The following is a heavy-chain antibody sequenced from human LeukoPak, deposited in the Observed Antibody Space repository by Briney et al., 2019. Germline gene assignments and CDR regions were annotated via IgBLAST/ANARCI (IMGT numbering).Heavy chain of an antibody. J-gene: IGHJ4*02. CDR2: ISSDGTNK. CDR1: GFTFSRYS. V-gene: IGHV3-30*03. CDR3: ARNWNDFDY. D-gene: IGHD1-1*01. Sequence: GGALRLSCAASGFTFSRYSMHWVRQAPGKGLEWVAVISSDGTNKNYADSVKGRFTISRDNSKNTLYLQMNSLRAEDTAVYYCARNWNDFDYWGQGTLVTVSS.